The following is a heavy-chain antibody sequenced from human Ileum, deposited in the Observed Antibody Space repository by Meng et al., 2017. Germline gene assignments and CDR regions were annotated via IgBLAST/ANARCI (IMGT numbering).Heavy chain of an antibody. D-gene: IGHD1-26*01. CDR2: RNQDTSSR. CDR1: GFPFSNYW. CDR3: THPLIVGAANALDI. V-gene: IGHV3-7*01. Sequence: GESLKISCAASGFPFSNYWMSWVRQAPGKGLEWVANRNQDTSSRDYVASVKGRFTISRDNAKNSLYLQMNSLRIEDTAVYYCTHPLIVGAANALDIWGPGTMVTVSS. J-gene: IGHJ3*02.